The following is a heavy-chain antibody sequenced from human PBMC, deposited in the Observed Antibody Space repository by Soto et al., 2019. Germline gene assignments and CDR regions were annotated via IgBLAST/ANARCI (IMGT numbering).Heavy chain of an antibody. J-gene: IGHJ6*02. CDR3: ARLQPGRGFYYYGMDV. D-gene: IGHD3-10*01. Sequence: LETLPLTCAVYGGSFSGYYWSWIRQPPGKGLEWIGEINHSGSTNYNPSLKSRVTISVDTSKNQFSLKLSSVTTADTAVYYCARLQPGRGFYYYGMDVWGQGTTVTVSS. CDR1: GGSFSGYY. V-gene: IGHV4-34*01. CDR2: INHSGST.